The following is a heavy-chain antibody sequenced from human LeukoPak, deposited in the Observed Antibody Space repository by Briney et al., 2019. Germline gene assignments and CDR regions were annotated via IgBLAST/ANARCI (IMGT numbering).Heavy chain of an antibody. CDR1: GGSISSGSYY. D-gene: IGHD2-15*01. Sequence: PSETLSLTCTVSGGSISSGSYYWSCIRQSAGKGLEWIGRIYTSGSTNYNPSLKSRVTISADTSKNQFSLKLTSVTAADTAVYYCTREGSLGSWGQGTLVTVSS. J-gene: IGHJ4*02. CDR3: TREGSLGS. V-gene: IGHV4-61*02. CDR2: IYTSGST.